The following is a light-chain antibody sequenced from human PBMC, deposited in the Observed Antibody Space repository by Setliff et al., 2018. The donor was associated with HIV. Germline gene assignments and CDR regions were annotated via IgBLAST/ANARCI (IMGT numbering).Light chain of an antibody. CDR1: SNDVGGHNL. CDR2: NVN. Sequence: QSVLTQVASVSGSLGQSITISCTGTSNDVGGHNLVSWFRVDPGKAPKLIIFNVNLWASGVSHRFSGSKSGNTASLTISGLQAEDEADYYCNPYRSRSTYVFGTGTKVTVL. CDR3: NPYRSRSTYV. J-gene: IGLJ1*01. V-gene: IGLV2-14*03.